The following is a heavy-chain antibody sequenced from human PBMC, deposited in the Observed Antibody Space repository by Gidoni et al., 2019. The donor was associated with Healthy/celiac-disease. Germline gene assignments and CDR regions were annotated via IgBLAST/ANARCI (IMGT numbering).Heavy chain of an antibody. D-gene: IGHD2-2*01. J-gene: IGHJ4*02. CDR2: ISYDGSNK. CDR3: AKDWDCSSTSCQGFY. Sequence: QVQLVESAGGVVQPGRSLRLSCPAPGFTLRSYGMHWVRQAPGKGLEWVAVISYDGSNKYYADSVKGRFTISRDNSKNTLYLQMNSLRAEDTAVYYCAKDWDCSSTSCQGFYWGQGTLVTVSS. V-gene: IGHV3-30*18. CDR1: GFTLRSYG.